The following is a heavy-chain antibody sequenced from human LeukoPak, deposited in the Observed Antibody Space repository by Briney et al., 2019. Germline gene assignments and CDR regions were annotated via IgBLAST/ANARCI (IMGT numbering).Heavy chain of an antibody. V-gene: IGHV3-33*06. Sequence: GGSLRLSCAASGFTFSSYGMHWVRQAPGKGLEWVAVIWYDGSNKYYADSVKGRFTTSRDNSKNTLYLQMNSLRAEDTAVYYCAKGGYYDSSGLADYWGQGTLVTVSS. CDR1: GFTFSSYG. CDR3: AKGGYYDSSGLADY. CDR2: IWYDGSNK. J-gene: IGHJ4*02. D-gene: IGHD3-22*01.